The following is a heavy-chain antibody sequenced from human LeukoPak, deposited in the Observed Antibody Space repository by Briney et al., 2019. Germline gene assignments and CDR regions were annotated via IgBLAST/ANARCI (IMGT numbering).Heavy chain of an antibody. J-gene: IGHJ4*02. CDR2: ISGSGGST. D-gene: IGHD3-22*01. CDR1: GFTFSSYA. V-gene: IGHV3-23*01. Sequence: PGGSLRLSCAASGFTFSSYAMSWVRQAPGKGLEWVSAISGSGGSTYYADSVKGRFTISRDNSKNTLYLQMNSLRAEDTAVYYCAKDSYYDSSGYYDYWDQGTLVTVSS. CDR3: AKDSYYDSSGYYDY.